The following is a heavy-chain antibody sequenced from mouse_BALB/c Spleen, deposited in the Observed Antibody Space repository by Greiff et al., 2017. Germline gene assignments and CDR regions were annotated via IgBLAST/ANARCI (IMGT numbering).Heavy chain of an antibody. CDR3: ARDNYRYDGAMDY. CDR2: ISDGGSYT. CDR1: GFTFSDYY. D-gene: IGHD2-14*01. V-gene: IGHV5-4*02. Sequence: EVQGVESGGGLVKPGGSLKLSCAASGFTFSDYYMYWVRQTPEKRLEWVATISDGGSYTYYPDSVKGRFTISRDNAKNNPYLQMSSLKSEDTAMYYCARDNYRYDGAMDYWGQGTSVTVSS. J-gene: IGHJ4*01.